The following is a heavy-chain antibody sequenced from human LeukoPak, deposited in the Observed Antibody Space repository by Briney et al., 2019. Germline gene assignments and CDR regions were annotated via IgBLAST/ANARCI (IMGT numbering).Heavy chain of an antibody. CDR2: ISAYNGDT. CDR3: ARDVRSPMVRGVVFDY. D-gene: IGHD3-10*01. V-gene: IGHV1-18*01. J-gene: IGHJ4*02. CDR1: GYTFTTYG. Sequence: ASVKVSCKASGYTFTTYGISWLRQAPGQGLEWMGWISAYNGDTNYVKKFQDRVIMTTDISTSTAYMELGSLRSDDTAVYYCARDVRSPMVRGVVFDYWGQGTLVTVSS.